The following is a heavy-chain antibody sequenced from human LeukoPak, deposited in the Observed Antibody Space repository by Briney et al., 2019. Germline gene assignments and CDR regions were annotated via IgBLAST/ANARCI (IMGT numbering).Heavy chain of an antibody. CDR2: ISGSGTSGAST. J-gene: IGHJ2*01. CDR1: GFPFSNYA. V-gene: IGHV3-23*01. Sequence: GGSLRLSCAASGFPFSNYAMIWVRQAPGKGLEWVSTISGSGTSGASTYYADSVKGRFTISRDDSKNTLYPQVNSLRADDTAVYYCAKAHYWYFDLWGRGTLVTVSS. CDR3: AKAHYWYFDL.